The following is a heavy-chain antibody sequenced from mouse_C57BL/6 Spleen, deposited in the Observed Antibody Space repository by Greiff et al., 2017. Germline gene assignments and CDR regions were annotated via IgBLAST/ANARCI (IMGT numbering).Heavy chain of an antibody. J-gene: IGHJ1*03. D-gene: IGHD4-1*01. CDR2: IDPGSGNT. V-gene: IGHV14-3*01. Sequence: VQLQQSVAELVRPGASVKLSCTASGFTFNNSYMHWVKQRPEQGLEWIGWIDPGSGNTKYAAKFQGKATITADTSSNTAYLQLSSQTTEETSVDYCAKGGWDGYFDVWGTGTTVTVSS. CDR3: AKGGWDGYFDV. CDR1: GFTFNNSY.